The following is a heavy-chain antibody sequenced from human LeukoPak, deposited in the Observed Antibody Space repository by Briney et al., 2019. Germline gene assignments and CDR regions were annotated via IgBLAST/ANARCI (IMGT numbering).Heavy chain of an antibody. D-gene: IGHD5-18*01. CDR2: IIPIFGTA. V-gene: IGHV1-69*05. CDR3: ARARVRPNVDTAMVMDFDY. Sequence: ASVKVSCKASGGTFSSYAISWVRQAPGQGLEWMGGIIPIFGTANYAQKFQGRVTITTDESTSTAYMELSSLRSEDTAVYYCARARVRPNVDTAMVMDFDYWGQGTLVTVSS. J-gene: IGHJ4*02. CDR1: GGTFSSYA.